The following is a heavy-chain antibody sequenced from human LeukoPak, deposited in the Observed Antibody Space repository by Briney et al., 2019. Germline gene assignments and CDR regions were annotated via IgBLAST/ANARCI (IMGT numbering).Heavy chain of an antibody. CDR2: ISSSGTTM. D-gene: IGHD6-13*01. J-gene: IGHJ4*02. V-gene: IGHV3-48*03. CDR1: GFTFSTYA. Sequence: PGGSLRLSCAASGFTFSTYAMSWVRQAPGKGLEWLSYISSSGTTMYYADSVKGRFTISRDNARNSLYLQMNSLRAEDTAVYHCARQGYSSTWEFEYWGQGTRVTVSS. CDR3: ARQGYSSTWEFEY.